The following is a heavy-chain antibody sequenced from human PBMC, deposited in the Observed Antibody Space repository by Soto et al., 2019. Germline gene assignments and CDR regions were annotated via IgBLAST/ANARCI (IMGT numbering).Heavy chain of an antibody. J-gene: IGHJ1*01. CDR1: GFSLSTSGVG. CDR3: AHIARNFPSY. D-gene: IGHD4-4*01. CDR2: IYWNDDK. Sequence: QIPLKESGPTLVKPTQTLTLSYTSPGFSLSTSGVGVCWIRQPPGKALEWLALIYWNDDKRYSPSLKSRLTITEDTSKNQVVLTMTTMDPVDTATYYCAHIARNFPSYCGQSTLVTVSS. V-gene: IGHV2-5*01.